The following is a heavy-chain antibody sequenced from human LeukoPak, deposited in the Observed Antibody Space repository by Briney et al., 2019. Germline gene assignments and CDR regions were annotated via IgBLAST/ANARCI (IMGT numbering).Heavy chain of an antibody. CDR2: IYTSGST. D-gene: IGHD6-19*01. J-gene: IGHJ6*03. CDR1: GGSISSYY. V-gene: IGHV4-4*07. CDR3: AREEVEQWLVLPDYYYYMDV. Sequence: PSETLSLTCTVSGGSISSYYWSWIRQPAGKGLEWIGRIYTSGSTNYNPSLKSRVTMSVDTSKNQFSLKLSSVTAADTAVYYCAREEVEQWLVLPDYYYYMDVWGKGTTVTVS.